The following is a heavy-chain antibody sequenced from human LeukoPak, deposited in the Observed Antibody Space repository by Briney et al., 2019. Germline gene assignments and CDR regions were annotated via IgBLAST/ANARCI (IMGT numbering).Heavy chain of an antibody. Sequence: GGSLRLSCAASGFTFSTYTMNWVRQAPGKGLEWVSTVSDSSDVHYSDSVTGRFTISRDNARNSLYLQMTSLRDEDTAVYYCARDGLHTAHFDYWGQGTLVPVSS. CDR3: ARDGLHTAHFDY. D-gene: IGHD5-18*01. V-gene: IGHV3-48*02. CDR2: VSDSSDV. CDR1: GFTFSTYT. J-gene: IGHJ4*02.